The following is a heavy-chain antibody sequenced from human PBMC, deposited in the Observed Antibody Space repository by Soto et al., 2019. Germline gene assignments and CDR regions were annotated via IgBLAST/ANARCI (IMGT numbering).Heavy chain of an antibody. Sequence: GGSLRLSCAASGFTFSSYWMHWVRQAPGKGLVWVSRINSDGSSTSYADSVKGRFTISRDNAKNTLYLQMNSLRAEDTAVYYCARGQDYYDSSGYTAPAFDIWGQGTMVTGSS. CDR2: INSDGSST. D-gene: IGHD3-22*01. V-gene: IGHV3-74*01. J-gene: IGHJ3*02. CDR1: GFTFSSYW. CDR3: ARGQDYYDSSGYTAPAFDI.